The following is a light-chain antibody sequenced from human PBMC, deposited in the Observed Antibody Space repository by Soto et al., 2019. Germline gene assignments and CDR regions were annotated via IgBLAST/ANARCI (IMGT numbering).Light chain of an antibody. V-gene: IGKV3-15*01. CDR3: QHYNERPLT. CDR2: GAS. J-gene: IGKJ4*01. Sequence: EIVMTQSPATLSVSPGERATLSCRASQSIRTNLAWYQQKPGQAPRLLIFGASTRAIAIPARFSGSGSGTEFTLTISGLQSEDFAVYYCQHYNERPLTFGGGTKVDIK. CDR1: QSIRTN.